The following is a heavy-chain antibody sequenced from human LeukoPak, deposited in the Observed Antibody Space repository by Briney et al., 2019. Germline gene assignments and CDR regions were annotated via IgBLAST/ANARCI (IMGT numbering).Heavy chain of an antibody. Sequence: PGGSLRLSCAASGFTFSSYSMNWVRQAPGKGLEWVSSISSSSSYIYYADSVKGRFTISRDNAKNSLYLQMNSLGAEDTAVYYCARVGDYGDSGTFDYWGQGTLVTVSS. D-gene: IGHD4-17*01. CDR2: ISSSSSYI. V-gene: IGHV3-21*01. CDR1: GFTFSSYS. CDR3: ARVGDYGDSGTFDY. J-gene: IGHJ4*02.